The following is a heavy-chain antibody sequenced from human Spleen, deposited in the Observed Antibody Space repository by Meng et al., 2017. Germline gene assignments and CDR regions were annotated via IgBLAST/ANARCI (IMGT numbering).Heavy chain of an antibody. CDR3: ARSHSSSDDTNFDY. CDR1: GGTFTRYS. J-gene: IGHJ4*02. D-gene: IGHD6-6*01. CDR2: LGAHDGDT. V-gene: IGHV1-2*02. Sequence: QVQLVQCGAEVKEPGSSGKVPCKASGGTFTRYSVSWGRQAPGRGLEWMAWLGAHDGDTSHAPRFQGRVTVTSDTSISTAYMELSRLRSDDTAVYYCARSHSSSDDTNFDYWGQGTLVTVSS.